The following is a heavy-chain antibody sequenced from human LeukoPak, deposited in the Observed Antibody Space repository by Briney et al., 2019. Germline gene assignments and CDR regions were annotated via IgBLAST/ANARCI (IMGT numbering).Heavy chain of an antibody. D-gene: IGHD3-10*01. CDR2: ISSSSSYI. CDR1: GFPFSSYS. CDR3: ARELAGWFGEFEYYGMDV. V-gene: IGHV3-21*01. J-gene: IGHJ6*02. Sequence: PGGSLRLSCAASGFPFSSYSMNWVRQAPGKGLEWVSSISSSSSYIYYADSVKGRFTTSRDNAKNSLYLQMNSLRAEDTAVYYCARELAGWFGEFEYYGMDVWGQGTTVTVSS.